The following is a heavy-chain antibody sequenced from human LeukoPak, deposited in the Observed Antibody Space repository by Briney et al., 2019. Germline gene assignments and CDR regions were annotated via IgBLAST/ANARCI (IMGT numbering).Heavy chain of an antibody. Sequence: ASVKVSCKVSGYTLTELSMHWVRQAPGKGLEWMGGFDPEDGKTIYAQKFQGRVTMTTDTSTSTVYMEVRSLRSDDTAVYYCARDGHRRYYYDSSGREHAFDIWGQGTMVTVSA. CDR1: GYTLTELS. CDR3: ARDGHRRYYYDSSGREHAFDI. V-gene: IGHV1-24*01. D-gene: IGHD3-22*01. CDR2: FDPEDGKT. J-gene: IGHJ3*02.